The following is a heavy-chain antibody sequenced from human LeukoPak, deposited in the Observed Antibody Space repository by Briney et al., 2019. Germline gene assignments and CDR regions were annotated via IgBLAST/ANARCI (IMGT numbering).Heavy chain of an antibody. J-gene: IGHJ1*01. Sequence: GGSLRLSCAASRFTFNDYGMHWVRQAPGTGLGWVAFISFDGHAQFYTDSVKGRFTISRDNFRNTLDLQMYNLRTEDTAIYYCIKDSRGTSGYYEYFQDWGQGTLVTVSS. CDR2: ISFDGHAQ. D-gene: IGHD3-22*01. CDR3: IKDSRGTSGYYEYFQD. CDR1: RFTFNDYG. V-gene: IGHV3-30*18.